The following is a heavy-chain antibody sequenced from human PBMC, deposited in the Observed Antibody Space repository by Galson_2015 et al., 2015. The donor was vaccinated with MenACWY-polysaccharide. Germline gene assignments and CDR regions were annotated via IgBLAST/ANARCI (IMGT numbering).Heavy chain of an antibody. D-gene: IGHD6-13*01. V-gene: IGHV3-74*01. CDR1: GFTFSSYW. J-gene: IGHJ4*02. CDR3: VRVQGGYSNDWHHPYYFDY. CDR2: ISSDGSST. Sequence: SLRLSCAASGFTFSSYWMHWVRHVPGKGQVWVSRISSDGSSTSYADSVKGRFTISRDNAKNTLHLQMNSLRVEDTAVYYCVRVQGGYSNDWHHPYYFDYRGQGTLVTVSS.